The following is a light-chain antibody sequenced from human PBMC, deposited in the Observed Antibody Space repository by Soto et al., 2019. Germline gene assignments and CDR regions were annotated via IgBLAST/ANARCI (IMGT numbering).Light chain of an antibody. CDR1: QSIDRY. V-gene: IGKV1-39*01. J-gene: IGKJ1*01. CDR3: QQSHSIPQT. CDR2: TAS. Sequence: DIQMTQSPSSLSASVGDRVTITCRASQSIDRYLNWYQQKPGKAPGLLIYTASSLQSGVPSRFSGSGSGTHFTLTITSLQREDFATYYCQQSHSIPQTFGQGTKVEI.